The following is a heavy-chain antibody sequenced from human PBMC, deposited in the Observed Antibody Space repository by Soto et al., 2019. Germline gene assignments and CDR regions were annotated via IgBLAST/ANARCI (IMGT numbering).Heavy chain of an antibody. V-gene: IGHV4-59*01. Sequence: PSETLSLTCTVSGGSISSYYWSWIRQPPGKGLEWIGYIYYSGSTNYNPSLKSRVTISVDTSKNQFSLKLSSVTAADTAVYYCARDSTGYSGYDRWFDPWGQGTLVTVSS. CDR1: GGSISSYY. CDR2: IYYSGST. J-gene: IGHJ5*02. CDR3: ARDSTGYSGYDRWFDP. D-gene: IGHD5-12*01.